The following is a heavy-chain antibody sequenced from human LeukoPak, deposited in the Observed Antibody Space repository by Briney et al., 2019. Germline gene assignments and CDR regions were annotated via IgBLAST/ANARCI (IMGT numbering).Heavy chain of an antibody. CDR2: IHYSGNT. Sequence: SETLSLTCTVSAGSVNSSPYYWGWVRQPPGKGLEWIGSIHYSGNTYYNPSLKSRVTISVDTSKNQFSLKLSSVTAADTAVYYCARATGRDGYKKNYWYFDLWGRGTLVTVSS. J-gene: IGHJ2*01. V-gene: IGHV4-39*07. D-gene: IGHD5-24*01. CDR1: AGSVNSSPYY. CDR3: ARATGRDGYKKNYWYFDL.